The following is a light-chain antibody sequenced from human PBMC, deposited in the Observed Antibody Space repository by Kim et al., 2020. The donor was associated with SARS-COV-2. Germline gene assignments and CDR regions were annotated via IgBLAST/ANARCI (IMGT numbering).Light chain of an antibody. CDR1: SSDVVGYDY. V-gene: IGLV2-11*01. CDR2: VGS. Sequence: SPGQSVTISCTGTSSDVVGYDYVSWYQQRPGKAPKLMIYVGSKRPSGVPYRCSGSESGNTASLTISGLQAEDEADYYCCSYAGSYVFGGGTQLTVL. CDR3: CSYAGSYV. J-gene: IGLJ2*01.